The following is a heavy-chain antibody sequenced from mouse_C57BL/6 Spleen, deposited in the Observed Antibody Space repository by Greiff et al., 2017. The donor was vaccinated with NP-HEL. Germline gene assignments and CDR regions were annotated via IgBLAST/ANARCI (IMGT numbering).Heavy chain of an antibody. J-gene: IGHJ1*03. D-gene: IGHD1-1*01. CDR3: ARHYYGSSLSYWYFDV. CDR1: GYTFTSYW. Sequence: QVQLQQSGAELVKPGASVKLSCKASGYTFTSYWMHWVKQRPGQGLEWIGMIHPNSGSTNYNEKFKSKATLTVDKSSSTAYMQLSSLTSEDSAVYYCARHYYGSSLSYWYFDVWGTGTTVTVSS. CDR2: IHPNSGST. V-gene: IGHV1-64*01.